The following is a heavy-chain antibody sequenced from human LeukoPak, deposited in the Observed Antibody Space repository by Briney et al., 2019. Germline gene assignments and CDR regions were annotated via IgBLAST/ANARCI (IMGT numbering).Heavy chain of an antibody. CDR3: ARSLSPQGTWFDP. V-gene: IGHV4-31*03. CDR2: IYYSGST. J-gene: IGHJ5*02. Sequence: PSQTLSLTCTVSGGSISSGGYYWSWIRQHPVKGLEWIGYIYYSGSTYYNPSLKSRVTISVDTSKNQFSLKLSSVTAANTAVYYCARSLSPQGTWFDPWGKGTLVTVSS. CDR1: GGSISSGGYY. D-gene: IGHD2/OR15-2a*01.